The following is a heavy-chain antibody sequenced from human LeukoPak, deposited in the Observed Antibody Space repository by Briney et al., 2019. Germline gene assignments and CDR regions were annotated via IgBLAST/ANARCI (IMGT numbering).Heavy chain of an antibody. Sequence: SQTLSLTCTVAGGSISSGSYYWSWILQPAGKGLEWFGYMYYSGGTNYSPSLKTRVTISVDTSKNQFSGKLRSVTAPDTTVYYCARDGRRWRDGGDSEGVWFDPWGQGTLVTVSS. CDR1: GGSISSGSYY. CDR3: ARDGRRWRDGGDSEGVWFDP. D-gene: IGHD2-21*02. CDR2: MYYSGGT. J-gene: IGHJ5*02. V-gene: IGHV4-61*10.